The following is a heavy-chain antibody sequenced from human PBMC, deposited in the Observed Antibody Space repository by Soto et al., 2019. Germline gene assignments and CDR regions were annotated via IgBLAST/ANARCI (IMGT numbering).Heavy chain of an antibody. CDR3: AKGGSSWSYFDY. Sequence: GGSLRLSCAASGFTFSSYGMHWVRQAPGKGLEWVSTISASGGGTYYADSVKGRFTIPRDNSKNTLYLQMNSLRAEDTAVYYCAKGGSSWSYFDYWGQGTLVTVS. V-gene: IGHV3-23*01. CDR2: ISASGGGT. CDR1: GFTFSSYG. J-gene: IGHJ4*02. D-gene: IGHD6-13*01.